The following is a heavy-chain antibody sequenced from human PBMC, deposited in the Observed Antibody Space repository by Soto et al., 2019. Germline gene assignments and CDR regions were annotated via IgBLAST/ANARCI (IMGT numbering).Heavy chain of an antibody. CDR3: AKGPRAPPPHDYGMDV. Sequence: EVQLLESGGGLVQPGGSLRVSCVASGFTFSSYVMNWVRQAPGKGLYWVSGISGSGGSTYYADSVKGRFTISRDNSKNTRYLPMTSLRVEDTAVYYCAKGPRAPPPHDYGMDVWGQGTTVTVSS. J-gene: IGHJ6*02. V-gene: IGHV3-23*01. CDR1: GFTFSSYV. CDR2: ISGSGGST.